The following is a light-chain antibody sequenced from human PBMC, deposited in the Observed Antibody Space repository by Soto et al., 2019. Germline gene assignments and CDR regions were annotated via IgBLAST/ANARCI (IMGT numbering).Light chain of an antibody. Sequence: EIVLTQSPATLSLSQGERSTLXXRASQSVSSYLAWYQQRPGQAPRLLXYDASRRATGIPSRFSGSGSGTDFTLTISSLEPEDFAVYYCHQRSNWPPLTFGGGTKVDIK. CDR2: DAS. J-gene: IGKJ4*01. V-gene: IGKV3-11*01. CDR1: QSVSSY. CDR3: HQRSNWPPLT.